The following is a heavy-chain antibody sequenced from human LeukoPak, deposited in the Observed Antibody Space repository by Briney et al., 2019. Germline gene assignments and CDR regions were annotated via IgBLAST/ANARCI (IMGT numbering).Heavy chain of an antibody. Sequence: GGSLRLSCAASGFDFNNYVIHWVRQAPGKGLEWVTIYSSGGKHPYSADSVKGRFTPSRDNSKNTLYLQMNSLRAEDTAVYFCAKGDKMLTWRRTYNRFDPWGQGTLVTVSS. D-gene: IGHD3-16*01. CDR3: AKGDKMLTWRRTYNRFDP. V-gene: IGHV3-30*18. J-gene: IGHJ5*02. CDR2: YSSGGKHP. CDR1: GFDFNNYV.